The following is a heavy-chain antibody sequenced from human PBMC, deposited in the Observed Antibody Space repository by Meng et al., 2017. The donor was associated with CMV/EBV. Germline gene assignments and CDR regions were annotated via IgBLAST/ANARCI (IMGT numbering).Heavy chain of an antibody. Sequence: QCPLVKSGAKVNKPGASVKVSCKAVGYTFTSYGISWVRQAPGQGLEWMGWISAYNGNTNYAQKLQGRVTMLTDTSTSTAYMELRSLRSDDTAVYYCARNYYGSGSWFDPWGQGTLVTVSS. V-gene: IGHV1-18*01. CDR1: GYTFTSYG. CDR3: ARNYYGSGSWFDP. J-gene: IGHJ5*02. D-gene: IGHD3-10*01. CDR2: ISAYNGNT.